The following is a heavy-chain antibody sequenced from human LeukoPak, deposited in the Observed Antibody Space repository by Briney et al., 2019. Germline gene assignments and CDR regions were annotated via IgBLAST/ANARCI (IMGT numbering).Heavy chain of an antibody. D-gene: IGHD3-10*01. CDR2: IHHRGST. J-gene: IGHJ4*02. Sequence: PSETLSLTCVVSGDSIKSGYWWSWVRQSPGKGLEWIGEIHHRGSTSYNPSLKSRVTMSVDTSKNHFSLKLSSVTAADTAVYYCARGVGLYYYGSGSYSPPFDYWGQGTLVTVSS. CDR1: GDSIKSGYW. CDR3: ARGVGLYYYGSGSYSPPFDY. V-gene: IGHV4-4*02.